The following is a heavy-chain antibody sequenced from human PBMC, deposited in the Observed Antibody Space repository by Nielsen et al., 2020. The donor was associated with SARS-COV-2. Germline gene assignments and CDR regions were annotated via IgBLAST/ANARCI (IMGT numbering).Heavy chain of an antibody. V-gene: IGHV3-21*01. CDR1: GFTFSSYS. J-gene: IGHJ6*02. Sequence: GGSLRLPCAASGFTFSSYSMNWVRQAPGKGLEWVSSISISSTYFYYTDSVRGRFTISRDNAKSSLYLQMNSLRAEDTAVYYCARAYHNYYYAMDVWGQGTTVTVSS. CDR2: ISISSTYF. D-gene: IGHD1-14*01. CDR3: ARAYHNYYYAMDV.